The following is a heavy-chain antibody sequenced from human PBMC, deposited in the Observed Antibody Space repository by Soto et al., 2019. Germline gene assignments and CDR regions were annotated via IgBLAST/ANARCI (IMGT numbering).Heavy chain of an antibody. V-gene: IGHV3-23*01. CDR2: ISGSGGSA. D-gene: IGHD2-15*01. CDR1: EVTLSGYA. CDR3: AKDLTGGRFDR. J-gene: IGHJ5*02. Sequence: XGPRRPSCSAVEVTLSGYAMTWGGQAPGKVLEWFSAISGSGGSAYYADPVKGWFTISRDNAKNTLYRQMNSLRAEDTAVYYCAKDLTGGRFDRWGQGTLVTVPS.